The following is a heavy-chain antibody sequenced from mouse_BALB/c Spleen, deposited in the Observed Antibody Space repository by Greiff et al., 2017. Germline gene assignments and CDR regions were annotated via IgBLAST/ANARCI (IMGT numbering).Heavy chain of an antibody. D-gene: IGHD2-1*01. J-gene: IGHJ4*01. CDR1: GYSFTGYF. V-gene: IGHV1-20*02. CDR3: ARCGNYQYYYAMDY. CDR2: INPYNGDT. Sequence: VQLKESGPELVKPGASVKISCKASGYSFTGYFMNWVMQSHGKSLEWIGRINPYNGDTFYNQKFKGKATLTVDKSSSTAHMELRSLASEDSAVYYCARCGNYQYYYAMDYWGQGTSVTVSS.